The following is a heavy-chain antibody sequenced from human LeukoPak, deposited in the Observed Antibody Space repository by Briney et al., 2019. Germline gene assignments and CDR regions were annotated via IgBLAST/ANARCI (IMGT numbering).Heavy chain of an antibody. CDR1: GYTFTGYY. CDR2: INPNSGGT. V-gene: IGHV1-2*04. J-gene: IGHJ6*02. D-gene: IGHD2-15*01. CDR3: ARSRKRCSGGSCYNYYYYGMDV. Sequence: ASVKVSCKASGYTFTGYYMHWVRQAPGQGLERMGWINPNSGGTNYAQKFQGWVTMTRDTSISTAYMELSRLRSDDTAVYYCARSRKRCSGGSCYNYYYYGMDVWGQGTTVTVSS.